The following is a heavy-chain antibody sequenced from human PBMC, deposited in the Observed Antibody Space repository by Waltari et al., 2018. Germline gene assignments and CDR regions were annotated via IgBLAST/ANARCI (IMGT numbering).Heavy chain of an antibody. J-gene: IGHJ4*02. CDR2: IIPIFGTE. V-gene: IGHV1-69*05. CDR3: AGGGVGGSGYYTPPPFDY. CDR1: GGTFSSYA. Sequence: QVQLVQSGAEVKKPGSSVKVSCKASGGTFSSYAISWVRQAPGQGLEWMGGIIPIFGTENNAKKSQGRVTIPPDESTSTAYRELGSLRSEDPAVFYCAGGGVGGSGYYTPPPFDYWGQGTLVTVSS. D-gene: IGHD3-3*01.